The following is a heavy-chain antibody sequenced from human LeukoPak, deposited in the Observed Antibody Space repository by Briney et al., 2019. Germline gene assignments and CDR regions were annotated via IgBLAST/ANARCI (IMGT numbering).Heavy chain of an antibody. CDR3: ARGRLSDYTFWSGYKELDY. CDR1: GDSISPYD. D-gene: IGHD3-3*01. Sequence: SETLSLTCNVSGDSISPYDWTWIRQSPGKGLEWIGYIYYSGSTDYNPSLKSRVTISVDTSKNQFSLNLSSVTAADTAVYYCARGRLSDYTFWSGYKELDYWGQGTLVTVSS. CDR2: IYYSGST. J-gene: IGHJ4*02. V-gene: IGHV4-59*01.